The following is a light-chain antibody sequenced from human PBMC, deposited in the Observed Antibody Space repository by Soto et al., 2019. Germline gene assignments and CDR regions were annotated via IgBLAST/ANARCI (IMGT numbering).Light chain of an antibody. V-gene: IGLV3-21*04. J-gene: IGLJ1*01. CDR2: YDS. CDR3: QVLDSSSDHYV. Sequence: SYELTQPPSVSVAPGKTARITCGGNNIGSKSVHWYQQKPGQAPVLVIYYDSDRPSGIPERFSGSNSGNTATLTISRVEAGDEADYYCQVLDSSSDHYVFVTGTKLTVL. CDR1: NIGSKS.